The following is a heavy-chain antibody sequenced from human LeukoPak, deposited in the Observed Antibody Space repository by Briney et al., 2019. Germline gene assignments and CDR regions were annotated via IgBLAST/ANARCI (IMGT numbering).Heavy chain of an antibody. CDR1: GGSLSSYY. V-gene: IGHV4-59*01. CDR2: IYYSGST. D-gene: IGHD2-2*01. CDR3: ARGPLGYCSSTSCYGYYFDY. J-gene: IGHJ4*02. Sequence: PSETLSLTCTVSGGSLSSYYWSWIRQPPGKGLEWIGYIYYSGSTNYNPSLKSRVTISVDTSKNQFSLKLSSVTAADTAVHYCARGPLGYCSSTSCYGYYFDYWGQGTLVTVSS.